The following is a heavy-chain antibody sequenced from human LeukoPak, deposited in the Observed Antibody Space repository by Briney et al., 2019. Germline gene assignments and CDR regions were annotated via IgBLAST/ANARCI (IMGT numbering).Heavy chain of an antibody. J-gene: IGHJ4*02. CDR3: AKALVRLDY. V-gene: IGHV3-23*01. CDR2: ISGSGGST. D-gene: IGHD1-26*01. CDR1: GFSLSDYW. Sequence: GGSLRLSCAASGFSLSDYWMSWVRQAPGKGLEWVSAISGSGGSTYYADSVKGRFTISRDNSKNTLYLQMNSLRAEDTAVYYCAKALVRLDYWGQGTLVTVSS.